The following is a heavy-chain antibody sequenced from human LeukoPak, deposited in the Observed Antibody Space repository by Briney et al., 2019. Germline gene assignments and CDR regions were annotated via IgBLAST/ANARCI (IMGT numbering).Heavy chain of an antibody. CDR1: GDSVSSNSVA. V-gene: IGHV6-1*01. J-gene: IGHJ4*02. CDR3: AREVDIVAATAVNFDF. Sequence: SQTLSLTCAISGDSVSSNSVAWNWIRQSPARGLEWLGRAYYRSTWRHDYAPSVKDRTTINPDTSKNQFSLHLNSVTPEDTAVYFCAREVDIVAATAVNFDFWGQGTLVTVSS. CDR2: AYYRSTWRH. D-gene: IGHD2-21*02.